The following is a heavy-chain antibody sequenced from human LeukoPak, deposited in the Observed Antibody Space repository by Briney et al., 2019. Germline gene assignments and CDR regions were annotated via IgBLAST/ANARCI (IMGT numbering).Heavy chain of an antibody. D-gene: IGHD1-26*01. J-gene: IGHJ5*02. CDR3: ARGSEGFRELRRDCWFDP. Sequence: GASVKVSCKASGYTFTSYYMHWVRQAPGQGLEWMGIINPSGGSTSYAQKFQGRVTMTRDTSTSTAYMELSRLRSDDTAVYYCARGSEGFRELRRDCWFDPWGQGTLVTVSS. CDR2: INPSGGST. CDR1: GYTFTSYY. V-gene: IGHV1-46*01.